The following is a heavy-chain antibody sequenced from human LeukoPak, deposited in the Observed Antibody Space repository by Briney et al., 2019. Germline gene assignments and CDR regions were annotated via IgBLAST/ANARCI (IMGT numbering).Heavy chain of an antibody. J-gene: IGHJ4*02. CDR2: ISGSGGST. D-gene: IGHD3-3*01. CDR3: AKANYDFWSGYSTCPFDY. CDR1: GFTFSNYW. Sequence: GGSLRLSCAASGFTFSNYWMSWVRQAPGKGLEWVSAISGSGGSTYYADSVKGRFTISRDNSKNTLYLQMNSLRAEDTAVYYCAKANYDFWSGYSTCPFDYWGQGTLVTVSS. V-gene: IGHV3-23*01.